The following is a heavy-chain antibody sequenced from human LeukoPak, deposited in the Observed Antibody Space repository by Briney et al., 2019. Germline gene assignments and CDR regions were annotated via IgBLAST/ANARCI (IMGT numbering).Heavy chain of an antibody. Sequence: GESLRLSCAASGFTFSRSDMNWVRQAPGKGLEWVSSISGSSSYIYYTGSLKGRFTISRDNAKNSLYLQMNSLRADDTAVYYCAKSYKVIVEGYKSGYYFDYWGQGTLVTVSS. V-gene: IGHV3-21*04. J-gene: IGHJ4*02. CDR2: ISGSSSYI. CDR3: AKSYKVIVEGYKSGYYFDY. D-gene: IGHD3-22*01. CDR1: GFTFSRSD.